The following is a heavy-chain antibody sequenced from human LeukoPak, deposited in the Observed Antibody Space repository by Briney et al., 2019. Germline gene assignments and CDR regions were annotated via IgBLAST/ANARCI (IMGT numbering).Heavy chain of an antibody. J-gene: IGHJ6*03. D-gene: IGHD3-9*01. CDR3: ARVEYYDILIGYSRYYYYYMDV. V-gene: IGHV3-74*01. CDR2: INSDGSST. CDR1: GFTFSSYW. Sequence: GGSLRLSCAASGFTFSSYWMHWVRQAPGKGLVWVSRINSDGSSTSYADSVKGRFTISRDNAKNTLYLQMNSLRAEDTAVYYCARVEYYDILIGYSRYYYYYMDVWGKGTTVTVSS.